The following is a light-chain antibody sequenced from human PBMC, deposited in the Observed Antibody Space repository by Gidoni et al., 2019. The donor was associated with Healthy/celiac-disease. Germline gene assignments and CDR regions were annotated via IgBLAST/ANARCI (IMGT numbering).Light chain of an antibody. V-gene: IGKV3-11*01. CDR3: QQRSNWLT. J-gene: IGKJ4*01. CDR1: QSVSSY. Sequence: EIVLTLSPATLSLSPGERATLSCRASQSVSSYLAWYQQKPGQAPRLLIYDASNRATGIPARFSGSGSGTDFTLTISSLEPEDFAVYYCQQRSNWLTFAGXTKVEIK. CDR2: DAS.